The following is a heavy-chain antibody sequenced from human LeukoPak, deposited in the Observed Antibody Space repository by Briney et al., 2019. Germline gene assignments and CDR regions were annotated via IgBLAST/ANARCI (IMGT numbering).Heavy chain of an antibody. D-gene: IGHD3-22*01. Sequence: GGSLRLSCAASGNTVSTNYMTWVRQAPGTGLEWVSVIHSTGSTYYADSVKGRFTISRDNTKNTLYLQMNSLRGEDTAVYYCAREYYYDSSSAYGGGYDHWGQGTLVTVSS. CDR3: AREYYYDSSSAYGGGYDH. CDR1: GNTVSTNY. CDR2: IHSTGST. J-gene: IGHJ4*02. V-gene: IGHV3-66*01.